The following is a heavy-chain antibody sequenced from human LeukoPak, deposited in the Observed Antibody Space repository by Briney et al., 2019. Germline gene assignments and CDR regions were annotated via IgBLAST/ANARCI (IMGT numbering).Heavy chain of an antibody. V-gene: IGHV1-69*01. CDR2: IIPIFGTA. CDR3: AKGRGYYSPDY. D-gene: IGHD3-22*01. Sequence: GSSVKVSCKASGGTFSSYAISWVRQAPGQGLEWMGGIIPIFGTANYAQKFQGRVTITADESTSTAYMELSSLRAEDTAFYYCAKGRGYYSPDYWGQGTLVTVSS. CDR1: GGTFSSYA. J-gene: IGHJ4*02.